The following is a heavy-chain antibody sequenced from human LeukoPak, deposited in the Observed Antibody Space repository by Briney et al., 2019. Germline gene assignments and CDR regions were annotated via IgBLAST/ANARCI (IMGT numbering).Heavy chain of an antibody. Sequence: GGSLRLSCAASGFIFSNYGMHWVRQAPGKGLEWVAFIRFDGSNDYYADSVKGRFTISRDNSKNMVYLQMSSLRSEDTAVYYCARGRGYYDSSGSPNWFDPWGQGTLVTVSS. CDR2: IRFDGSND. D-gene: IGHD3-22*01. CDR1: GFIFSNYG. V-gene: IGHV3-30*02. J-gene: IGHJ5*02. CDR3: ARGRGYYDSSGSPNWFDP.